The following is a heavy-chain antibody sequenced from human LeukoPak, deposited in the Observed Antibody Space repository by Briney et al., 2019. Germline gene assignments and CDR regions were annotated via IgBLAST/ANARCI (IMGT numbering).Heavy chain of an antibody. Sequence: GGSLRLSCAASGFTFGSYWMSWVRQAPGKGLEWVANIKQDGSEKYYVDSVKGRFTISRDNAKNSLYLQMNSLRAEDTAVYYCARRGYFDYWGQGTLVTVSS. J-gene: IGHJ4*02. D-gene: IGHD3-16*01. CDR1: GFTFGSYW. CDR3: ARRGYFDY. V-gene: IGHV3-7*01. CDR2: IKQDGSEK.